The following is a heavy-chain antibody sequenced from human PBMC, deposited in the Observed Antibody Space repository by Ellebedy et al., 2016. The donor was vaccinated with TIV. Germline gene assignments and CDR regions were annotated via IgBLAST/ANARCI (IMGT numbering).Heavy chain of an antibody. J-gene: IGHJ4*02. D-gene: IGHD3-22*01. CDR1: GFTFSDYY. Sequence: GESLKISCAASGFTFSDYYMSWIRQAPGKGLEWVSYISGISTYTKYADSVKGRFTISRDNTKNSLYLQMSSLRAEDTAVYYCARDQGYYDSSGYYYTWDYWGQGTLVTVSP. V-gene: IGHV3-11*06. CDR3: ARDQGYYDSSGYYYTWDY. CDR2: ISGISTYT.